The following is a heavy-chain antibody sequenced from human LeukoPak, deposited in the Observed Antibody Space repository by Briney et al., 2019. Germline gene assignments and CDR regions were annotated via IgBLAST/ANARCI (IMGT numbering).Heavy chain of an antibody. CDR2: ISAYNGNT. CDR1: GYTFTSYD. J-gene: IGHJ4*02. D-gene: IGHD3-10*01. V-gene: IGHV1-18*01. Sequence: ASVKVSCKASGYTFTSYDINWVRQATGQGLEWMGWISAYNGNTNYAQKLQGRVTVTTDTSTSTAYMELRSLRSDDTAVYYCASSSSGSYYSITYWGQGTLVTVSS. CDR3: ASSSSGSYYSITY.